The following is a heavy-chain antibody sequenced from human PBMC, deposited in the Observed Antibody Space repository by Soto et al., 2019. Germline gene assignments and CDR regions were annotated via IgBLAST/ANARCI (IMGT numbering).Heavy chain of an antibody. V-gene: IGHV3-23*01. CDR2: ISGSGGST. J-gene: IGHJ4*02. Sequence: PGGSLRLSCAASGFTFSSYAMSWVRQAPGKGLEWVSAISGSGGSTYYADSVKGRFTISRDNSKNTLYLQMNSLRAEDTAVYYCALYYYDSSGHWGYFDYWGQGTLVTVSS. CDR3: ALYYYDSSGHWGYFDY. CDR1: GFTFSSYA. D-gene: IGHD3-22*01.